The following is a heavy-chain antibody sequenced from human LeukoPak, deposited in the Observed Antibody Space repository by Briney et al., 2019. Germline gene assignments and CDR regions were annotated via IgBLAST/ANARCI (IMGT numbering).Heavy chain of an antibody. CDR2: VSYIGGT. CDR1: GASVSSNS. CDR3: ARLSTYYDFLSPLVY. D-gene: IGHD3-3*01. Sequence: SEPLSPPCTVSGASVSSNSWSWIRQPPGKGLEWIGYVSYIGGTNYNPSLKSRVTISLDTSKDQFSLRLNSVTAADTAVYYCARLSTYYDFLSPLVYWGQGTLVTVSS. V-gene: IGHV4-59*02. J-gene: IGHJ4*02.